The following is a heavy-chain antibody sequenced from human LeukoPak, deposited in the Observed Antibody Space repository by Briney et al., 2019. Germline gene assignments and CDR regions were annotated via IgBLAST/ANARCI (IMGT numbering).Heavy chain of an antibody. CDR2: FTAYNGYT. D-gene: IGHD2-15*01. CDR3: ARGDCSGGSCYLPEYLQH. J-gene: IGHJ1*01. V-gene: IGHV1-18*01. Sequence: ASVKVSCKASGYTLISYAISWVRRSPGQRRGWMGWFTAYNGYTTYAQKLQGRVTMTTDTSTNTAYMELRSLKSDDTAVYYCARGDCSGGSCYLPEYLQHWGQGTLVTVTS. CDR1: GYTLISYA.